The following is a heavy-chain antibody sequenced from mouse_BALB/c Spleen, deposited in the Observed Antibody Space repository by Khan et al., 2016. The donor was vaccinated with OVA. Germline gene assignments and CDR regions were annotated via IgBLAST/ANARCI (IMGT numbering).Heavy chain of an antibody. Sequence: QVQLKQSGPGLVAPSQSLSITCTVSGFSLTSYGVHWVRQPPGQGLEWLGVIWAGGNTNYNSALMSRLSIRKDNSKGQVFLKMNSLQSEDTAMYYCARLEDIWGQGTTLTGSS. D-gene: IGHD1-3*01. CDR1: GFSLTSYG. CDR3: ARLEDI. CDR2: IWAGGNT. J-gene: IGHJ2*01. V-gene: IGHV2-9*02.